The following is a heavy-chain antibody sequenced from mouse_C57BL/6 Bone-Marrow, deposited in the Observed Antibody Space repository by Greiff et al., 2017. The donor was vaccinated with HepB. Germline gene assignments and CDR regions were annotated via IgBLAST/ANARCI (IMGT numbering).Heavy chain of an antibody. J-gene: IGHJ3*01. Sequence: VQLQQSGPELVKPGASVKIPCKASGYTFTDYNMDWVKQSHGKSLEWIGDINPNNGGTIYNQKFKGKATLTVDKSSSTAYMELRSLTSEDTAVYYCARRGIYYGNPFAYWGQGTLVTVSA. D-gene: IGHD2-1*01. CDR1: GYTFTDYN. CDR2: INPNNGGT. CDR3: ARRGIYYGNPFAY. V-gene: IGHV1-18*01.